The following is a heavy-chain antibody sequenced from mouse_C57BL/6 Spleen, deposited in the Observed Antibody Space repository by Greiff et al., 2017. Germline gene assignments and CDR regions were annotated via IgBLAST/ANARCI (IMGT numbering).Heavy chain of an antibody. V-gene: IGHV5-4*01. CDR2: ISDSGSYT. J-gene: IGHJ1*03. Sequence: EVKLVESGGGLVKPGGSLKLSCAASGFTFSSCAMSWVRQTPEKRLEWVATISDSGSYTYYPDNVKGRFTISRDNAKNNLYLQMSYLKSEDTAMYYCARDNDSWYFDVWGTGTTVTVSS. CDR1: GFTFSSCA. D-gene: IGHD2-4*01. CDR3: ARDNDSWYFDV.